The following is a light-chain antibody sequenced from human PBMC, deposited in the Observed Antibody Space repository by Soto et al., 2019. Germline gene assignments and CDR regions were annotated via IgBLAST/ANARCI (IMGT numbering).Light chain of an antibody. Sequence: DIVLTTPPATLPLSPGESTNISCWASQSISDNFLAWYQEKPGQAPRLLIYGASTRATGIPDRFSGSGSGTDFTLTISRLEPDDFAVYYCQQYGSSITFGQGTRLEIK. CDR1: QSISDNF. J-gene: IGKJ5*01. V-gene: IGKV3-20*01. CDR3: QQYGSSIT. CDR2: GAS.